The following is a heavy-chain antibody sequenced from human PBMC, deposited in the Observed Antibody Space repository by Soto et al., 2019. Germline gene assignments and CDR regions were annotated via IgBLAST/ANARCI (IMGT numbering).Heavy chain of an antibody. V-gene: IGHV4-30-4*02. CDR3: ARVPSSSYHYFDY. D-gene: IGHD6-13*01. Sequence: PSETLSLTCTVSGGSISSGDYYWSWIRQPPGKGLEWIGYIYYSGSTYYNPSLKSRVTISVDTSKNQFSLRAEDTAVYYCARVPSSSYHYFDYWGQGTLVTVSS. J-gene: IGHJ4*02. CDR1: GGSISSGDYY. CDR2: IYYSGST.